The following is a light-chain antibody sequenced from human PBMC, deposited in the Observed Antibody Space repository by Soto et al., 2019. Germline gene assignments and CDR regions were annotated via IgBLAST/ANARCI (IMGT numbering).Light chain of an antibody. CDR1: QSVSSSY. J-gene: IGKJ1*01. CDR2: GAS. Sequence: ENVLTQSPGTLSLSPGERATLSCRASQSVSSSYLAWYQQKPGQAPRLLIYGASSRATGIPDRFSGSGSGTDFTLTISSLQAEDVAVYYCQQYYTTPWTFGQGTKVEIK. CDR3: QQYYTTPWT. V-gene: IGKV3-20*01.